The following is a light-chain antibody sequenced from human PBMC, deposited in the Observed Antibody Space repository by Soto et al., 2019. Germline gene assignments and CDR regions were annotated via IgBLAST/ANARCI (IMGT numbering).Light chain of an antibody. CDR3: SSYTSSSTDV. Sequence: QSALTQPASVSGSPGQSISISCTGTSSDVGNYNSVSWYQQRPGKVPKLMIYDVSNRPSGVSNRFSGSKSGNTASLTISGLQAEDEADYYCSSYTSSSTDVLGTGTKVTVL. J-gene: IGLJ1*01. V-gene: IGLV2-14*01. CDR1: SSDVGNYNS. CDR2: DVS.